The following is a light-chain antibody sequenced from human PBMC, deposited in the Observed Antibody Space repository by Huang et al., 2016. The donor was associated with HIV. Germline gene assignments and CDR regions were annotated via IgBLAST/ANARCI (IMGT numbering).Light chain of an antibody. CDR1: RSLSST. CDR2: GTS. Sequence: EVVMTQSPVTLSVSPGERATLSCRASRSLSSTLAWYQQKVGQAPRLLNYGTSTRATGIPARFSGTGSGTEFTLTISSLQSEDFAVYYCQQYNNWPPAFGQGTKVEIK. V-gene: IGKV3-15*01. J-gene: IGKJ1*01. CDR3: QQYNNWPPA.